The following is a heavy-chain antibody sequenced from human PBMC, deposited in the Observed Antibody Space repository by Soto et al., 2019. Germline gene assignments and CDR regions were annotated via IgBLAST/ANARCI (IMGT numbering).Heavy chain of an antibody. V-gene: IGHV1-69*13. Sequence: SVKVSCKASGGTFSSYAISWVRQAPGQGLEWMGGVIPIFGTANYAQKFQGRVTITADESTSTAYMELSSLRSEDTAVYYCARDLFGQWPTYGDYYYYYGMDVWGQGTTVTVSS. CDR3: ARDLFGQWPTYGDYYYYYGMDV. CDR1: GGTFSSYA. CDR2: VIPIFGTA. J-gene: IGHJ6*02. D-gene: IGHD6-19*01.